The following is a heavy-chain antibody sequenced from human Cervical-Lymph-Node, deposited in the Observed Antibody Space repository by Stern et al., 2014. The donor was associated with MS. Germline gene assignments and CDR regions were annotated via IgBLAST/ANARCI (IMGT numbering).Heavy chain of an antibody. V-gene: IGHV4-31*03. CDR3: ARSDRLWGSFDY. CDR2: IHHSGST. CDR1: GGSISSTGYY. D-gene: IGHD3-16*01. J-gene: IGHJ4*02. Sequence: QVQLQESGPGLVKPSQTLSLTCTVSGGSISSTGYYWSWIRQHPGKGLEWIGYIHHSGSTSYNPSLKSRGTISVDTSKTRFSLTLSSVTAADTALYYCARSDRLWGSFDYWGQGRLVTVSS.